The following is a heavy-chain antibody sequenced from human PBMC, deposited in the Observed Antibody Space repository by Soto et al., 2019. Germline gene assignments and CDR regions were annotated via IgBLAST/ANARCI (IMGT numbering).Heavy chain of an antibody. J-gene: IGHJ6*03. CDR3: ARGDCVGGTCYSLAGSFYYYMDV. Sequence: EVQLVESGGGLVQPGGSLRLSCAASGFTFSNYWMYWVRQAPGKGREWVSRINSDGSVSSYADSVKGRLTISRDNVKNSPYLQMVSLSAEDTAVYYCARGDCVGGTCYSLAGSFYYYMDVWGKGTTVTVFS. CDR1: GFTFSNYW. V-gene: IGHV3-74*02. D-gene: IGHD2-15*01. CDR2: INSDGSVS.